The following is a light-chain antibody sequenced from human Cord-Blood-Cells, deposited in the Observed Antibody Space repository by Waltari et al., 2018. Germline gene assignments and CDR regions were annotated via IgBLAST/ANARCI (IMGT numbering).Light chain of an antibody. CDR1: QEISNY. J-gene: IGKJ4*01. Sequence: DIQMTQSPSSLFASVGDRVTITCQASQEISNYLNLYQQKPGKAPKLLIYDTSNLETGVPSRFSGSGSGTDFTFTISSLQPEDIATYYCQQYDNLLTFGGGTKVEIK. CDR3: QQYDNLLT. CDR2: DTS. V-gene: IGKV1-33*01.